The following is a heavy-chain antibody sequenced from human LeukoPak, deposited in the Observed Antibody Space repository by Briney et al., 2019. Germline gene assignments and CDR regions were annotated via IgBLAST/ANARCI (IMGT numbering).Heavy chain of an antibody. D-gene: IGHD3-22*01. CDR2: INHSGST. V-gene: IGHV4-34*01. CDR3: ARVARYYDSSGYYYGATFDI. Sequence: SETLSLTCAVYGGSFSGYYWSWIRQPPGKGLEWIGEINHSGSTNYNPSLKSRVTISVDTSKNQFSLKLSSVTAADTAVYYCARVARYYDSSGYYYGATFDIWGQGTMVTVSS. CDR1: GGSFSGYY. J-gene: IGHJ3*02.